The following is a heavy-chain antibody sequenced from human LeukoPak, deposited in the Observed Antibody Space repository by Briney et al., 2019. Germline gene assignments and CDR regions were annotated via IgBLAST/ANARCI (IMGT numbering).Heavy chain of an antibody. CDR2: INHSGST. CDR1: GGSFSGYY. Sequence: SETLSLTCAVYGGSFSGYYWSWIRQPPGKGLEWIGEINHSGSTNYNPSLKSRVTISVDTSKNQFSLKLSSVTAADTAVYYCASGESYYYYGMDVWGQGITVTVSS. V-gene: IGHV4-34*01. J-gene: IGHJ6*02. CDR3: ASGESYYYYGMDV.